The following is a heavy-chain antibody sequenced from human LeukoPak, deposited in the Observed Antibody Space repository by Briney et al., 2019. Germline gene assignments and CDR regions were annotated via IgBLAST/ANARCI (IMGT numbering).Heavy chain of an antibody. CDR2: IYTGGTT. CDR1: GFTVSENY. D-gene: IGHD6-13*01. CDR3: AGADASTWHGAKY. V-gene: IGHV3-66*01. J-gene: IGHJ4*02. Sequence: GGSLRLSCAASGFTVSENYMSWIRQAPGKGLEWVSLIYTGGTTYYADSVQDRFTISRDTSKNIVYLQMNSLSAEDTAVYYCAGADASTWHGAKYWGQGTPVTVSS.